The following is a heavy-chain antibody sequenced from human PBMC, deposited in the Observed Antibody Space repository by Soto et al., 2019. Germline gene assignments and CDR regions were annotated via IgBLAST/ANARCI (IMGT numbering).Heavy chain of an antibody. CDR3: ARDYGDYGRWFDP. Sequence: SETLSLTCTVSGGSISSYYWSWIRQPPGKGLEWIGYIYYSGSTNYNPSLKSRVTISVDTSKNQFSLKLSSVTAADTAVYYCARDYGDYGRWFDPWGQGTLVTVSS. D-gene: IGHD4-17*01. J-gene: IGHJ5*02. CDR2: IYYSGST. V-gene: IGHV4-59*01. CDR1: GGSISSYY.